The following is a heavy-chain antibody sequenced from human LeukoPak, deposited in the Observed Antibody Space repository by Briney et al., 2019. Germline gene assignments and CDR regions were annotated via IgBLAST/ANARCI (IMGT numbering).Heavy chain of an antibody. Sequence: GESLKISCKGSGYRFTSYWIGWVRQMPGKGLEWLRIIYTGDSDTRYSPSSQGQVTISADKSISTAYLQWSSLKASDTAMYYCARRLAAAGTAWFDPWGQGTLVTVSS. CDR2: IYTGDSDT. D-gene: IGHD6-13*01. CDR3: ARRLAAAGTAWFDP. J-gene: IGHJ5*02. CDR1: GYRFTSYW. V-gene: IGHV5-51*01.